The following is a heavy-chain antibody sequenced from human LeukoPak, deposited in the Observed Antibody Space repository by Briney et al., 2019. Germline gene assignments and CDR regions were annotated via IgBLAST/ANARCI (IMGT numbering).Heavy chain of an antibody. J-gene: IGHJ5*02. D-gene: IGHD1-26*01. CDR3: AREHGYSGSYYNWFDP. CDR2: INPNSGGT. Sequence: ASVKVSCKASGYTFTSYDINWVRQAPGQGLEWMGWINPNSGGTNYAQKFQGRVTMTRDTSISTAYMELSRLRSDDTAVYYCAREHGYSGSYYNWFDPWGQGTLVTVSS. CDR1: GYTFTSYD. V-gene: IGHV1-2*02.